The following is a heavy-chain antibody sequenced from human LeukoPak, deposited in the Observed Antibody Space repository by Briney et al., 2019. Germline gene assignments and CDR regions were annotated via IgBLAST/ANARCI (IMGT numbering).Heavy chain of an antibody. V-gene: IGHV3-21*01. CDR2: ISSSSSYI. Sequence: GGSLRLSCAASGFTFSSYSMNWVRQAPGKGLEWVSSISSSSSYIYYADSVKGRFTISRDNAKNSLYLQMNSLRAEDTAVFYCAKDSGRSWVDYYYMDVWGKGTTVTVSS. CDR3: AKDSGRSWVDYYYMDV. J-gene: IGHJ6*03. CDR1: GFTFSSYS. D-gene: IGHD1-26*01.